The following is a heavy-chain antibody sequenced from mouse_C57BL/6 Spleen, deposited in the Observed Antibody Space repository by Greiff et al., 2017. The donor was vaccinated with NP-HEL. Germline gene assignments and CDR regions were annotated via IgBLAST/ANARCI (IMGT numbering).Heavy chain of an antibody. CDR3: AIYYGSSYGYFDV. CDR2: INPSTGGT. J-gene: IGHJ1*03. D-gene: IGHD1-1*01. V-gene: IGHV1-42*01. CDR1: GYSFTGYY. Sequence: EVKLQQSGPELVKPGASVKISCKASGYSFTGYYMNWVKQSPEKSLEWIGEINPSTGGTTYNQKFKAKATLTVYKSSSTAYMQLKSLTSEDSAVYYFAIYYGSSYGYFDVWGTGTTVTVSS.